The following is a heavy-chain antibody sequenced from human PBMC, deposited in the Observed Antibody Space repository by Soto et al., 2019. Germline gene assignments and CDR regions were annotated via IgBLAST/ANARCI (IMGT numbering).Heavy chain of an antibody. CDR2: IYPGDSDT. D-gene: IGHD6-6*01. CDR3: ARVVDLSIATYYYYYGMDV. J-gene: IGHJ6*02. V-gene: IGHV5-51*01. Sequence: PGESLKISCKGSGYSFTSYWIGWVRQMPGKGLEWMGIIYPGDSDTRYSPSFQGQVTISADKSISTAYLQWSSLKASDTAMYYCARVVDLSIATYYYYYGMDVCGQGTTVIVSS. CDR1: GYSFTSYW.